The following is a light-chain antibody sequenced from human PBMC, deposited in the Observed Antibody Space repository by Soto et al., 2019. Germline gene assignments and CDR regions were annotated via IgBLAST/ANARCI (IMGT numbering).Light chain of an antibody. Sequence: QSLLTDPRSVSGSPGQSVTISCTGTSSDVGSYKDVSWYQHHPGKVPKLMIYDVSERPSGVPDRFSGSKSGNTASLTISGLQAEDEANYYCCAYADTFYVFGTGTKVTVL. CDR2: DVS. CDR3: CAYADTFYV. J-gene: IGLJ1*01. V-gene: IGLV2-11*01. CDR1: SSDVGSYKD.